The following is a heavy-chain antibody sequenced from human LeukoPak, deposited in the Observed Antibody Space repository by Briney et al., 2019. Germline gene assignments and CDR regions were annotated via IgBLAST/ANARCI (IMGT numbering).Heavy chain of an antibody. V-gene: IGHV1-69*04. CDR2: IIPILGIA. J-gene: IGHJ4*02. D-gene: IGHD6-6*01. CDR1: GGTFSSYT. Sequence: SVMVSCKASGGTFSSYTISWVRQAPGQGLEWMGRIIPILGIANYAQKFQGRVTITADKSTSTAYMELSSLRSEDTAVYYCARDDSSSYYYFDYWGQGTLVTVSS. CDR3: ARDDSSSYYYFDY.